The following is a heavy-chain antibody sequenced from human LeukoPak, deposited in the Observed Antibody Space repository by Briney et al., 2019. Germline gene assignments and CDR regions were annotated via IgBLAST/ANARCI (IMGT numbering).Heavy chain of an antibody. CDR3: AGSTSQNYYYMDV. V-gene: IGHV4-38-2*02. CDR1: DYSISSGFY. J-gene: IGHJ6*03. CDR2: IYHSGST. D-gene: IGHD2-2*01. Sequence: PSETLSLTCTVSDYSISSGFYRGWVRQPPGKGLEWIGTIYHSGSTYYNPSLKSRVTISLDTSKNQLSLKLNSVTAADTAVYYCAGSTSQNYYYMDVWDKGATVTVYS.